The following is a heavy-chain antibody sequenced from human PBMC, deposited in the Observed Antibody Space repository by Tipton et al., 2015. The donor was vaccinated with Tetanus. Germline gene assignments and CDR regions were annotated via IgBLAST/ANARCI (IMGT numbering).Heavy chain of an antibody. J-gene: IGHJ3*02. Sequence: VQLVQSGAEMRKSGESLKISCKTSGYFFDTHWIAWVRQMPGKGLEWMGIIYPGDSDTRYSPSFQGQVTISADSGKSTSPAYLQWSSLRASDTAMYYCASRGGIGSHDAFDIWGQGTMVTVSS. CDR1: GYFFDTHW. CDR2: IYPGDSDT. CDR3: ASRGGIGSHDAFDI. D-gene: IGHD3-16*01. V-gene: IGHV5-51*01.